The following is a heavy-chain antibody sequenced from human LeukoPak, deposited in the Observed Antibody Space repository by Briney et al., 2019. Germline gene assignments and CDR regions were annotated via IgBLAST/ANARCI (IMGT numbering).Heavy chain of an antibody. Sequence: ASVKVSCKASGYTFTSYYMHWVRQAPGQGLEWMGWISAYNGNTNYAQKLQGRVTMTTDTSTSTAYMELRSLRSDDTAVYYCARSGYYYRSGNFDYWGQGTLVTVSS. CDR1: GYTFTSYY. D-gene: IGHD3-22*01. J-gene: IGHJ4*02. V-gene: IGHV1-18*04. CDR3: ARSGYYYRSGNFDY. CDR2: ISAYNGNT.